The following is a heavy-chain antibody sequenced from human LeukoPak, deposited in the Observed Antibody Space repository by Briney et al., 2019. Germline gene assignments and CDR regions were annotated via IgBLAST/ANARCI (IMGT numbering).Heavy chain of an antibody. CDR2: ISAYNGNT. J-gene: IGHJ6*02. Sequence: ASVKVSCKASGYTFTDYYMYWVRQAPGQGLEWMGWISAYNGNTNYAQKLQGRVTMTTDTSTSTAYMELRSLRSDDTAVYYCARYGHSSVINYYYGMDVWGQGTTVTVSS. CDR1: GYTFTDYY. V-gene: IGHV1-18*04. D-gene: IGHD6-19*01. CDR3: ARYGHSSVINYYYGMDV.